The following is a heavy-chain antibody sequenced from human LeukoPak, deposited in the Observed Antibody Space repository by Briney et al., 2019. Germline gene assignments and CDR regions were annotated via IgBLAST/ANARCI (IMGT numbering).Heavy chain of an antibody. Sequence: GRSLRLSCAASRFTISASGMHWVRQTPGKGLEWVAFIRYDEINKYYADSVKGRFTISKDNSKSTVYLQMNSLRTEDTAVYYCAKGLYTHGSSFDYWGQGTLVTVSS. CDR3: AKGLYTHGSSFDY. D-gene: IGHD5-18*01. V-gene: IGHV3-30*02. CDR1: RFTISASG. J-gene: IGHJ4*02. CDR2: IRYDEINK.